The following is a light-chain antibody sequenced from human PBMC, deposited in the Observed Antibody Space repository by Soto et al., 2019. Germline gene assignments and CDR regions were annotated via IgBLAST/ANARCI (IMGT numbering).Light chain of an antibody. J-gene: IGKJ2*01. CDR3: QQYNTHPYT. CDR1: QSIHSW. Sequence: DFQMTQSPSTLSASVGDRVTISFRASQSIHSWLAWYQQKPGRSPRLLIYKASTLENGVPSRFRGSGSGTEFTLTINSMQPDDFATYYCQQYNTHPYTFGQGIEVDI. V-gene: IGKV1-5*03. CDR2: KAS.